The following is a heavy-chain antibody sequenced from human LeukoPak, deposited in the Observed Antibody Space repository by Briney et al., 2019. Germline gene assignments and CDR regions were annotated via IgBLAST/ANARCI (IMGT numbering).Heavy chain of an antibody. CDR1: GGSISSGGYY. CDR2: IYYSGST. D-gene: IGHD3-3*01. J-gene: IGHJ4*02. V-gene: IGHV4-61*08. Sequence: SQTLSLTCTVSGGSISSGGYYWSWIRQPPGEGLEWIGYIYYSGSTNYNPSLKSRVTISVDTSKNQFALKLSSVTAADTAVYYCARVGPEYYDFWSGYYTGRVYFDYWGQGTLVTVSS. CDR3: ARVGPEYYDFWSGYYTGRVYFDY.